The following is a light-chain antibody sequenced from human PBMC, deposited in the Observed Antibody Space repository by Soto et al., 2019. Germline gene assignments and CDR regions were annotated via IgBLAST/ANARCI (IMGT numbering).Light chain of an antibody. CDR2: AAS. J-gene: IGKJ3*01. Sequence: DIQMTQSPSSLSASVGDRVTITCRATEGISNYLAWYQQKPGKVPKLLIYAASTLQSGVPSRFSGSGSGTDFTLTISSLQPEDVATYYCQRYISAPFTFGPGTNVDIK. V-gene: IGKV1-27*01. CDR1: EGISNY. CDR3: QRYISAPFT.